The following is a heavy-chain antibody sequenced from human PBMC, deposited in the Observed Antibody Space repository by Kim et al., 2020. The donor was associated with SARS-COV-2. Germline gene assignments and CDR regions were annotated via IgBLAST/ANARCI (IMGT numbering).Heavy chain of an antibody. J-gene: IGHJ6*01. CDR1: GGSFSGYY. D-gene: IGHD6-19*01. CDR2: INHSGST. V-gene: IGHV4-34*01. CDR3: ASSGGRYQTFYYYGMDV. Sequence: SETLSLTCAVYGGSFSGYYWSWIRQPPGKGLEWIGEINHSGSTNYNPSLKSRVTISVDTSKNQFSLKLSSVTAADTAVYYCASSGGRYQTFYYYGMDVWG.